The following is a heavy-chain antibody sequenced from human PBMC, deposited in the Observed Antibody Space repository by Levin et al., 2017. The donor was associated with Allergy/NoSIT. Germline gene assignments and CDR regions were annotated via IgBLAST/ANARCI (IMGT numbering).Heavy chain of an antibody. CDR2: IIPIFGTA. CDR1: GGTFSSYA. CDR3: ARGTRYSSSWNGMDV. J-gene: IGHJ6*02. D-gene: IGHD6-13*01. V-gene: IGHV1-69*01. Sequence: KISCKASGGTFSSYAISWVRQAPGQGLEWMGGIIPIFGTANYAQKFQGRVTITADESTSTAYMELSSLRSEDTAVYYCARGTRYSSSWNGMDVWGQGTTVTVSS.